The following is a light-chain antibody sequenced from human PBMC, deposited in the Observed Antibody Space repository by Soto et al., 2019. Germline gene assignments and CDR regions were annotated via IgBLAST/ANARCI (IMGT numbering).Light chain of an antibody. CDR1: QSVSNSF. V-gene: IGKV3-20*01. J-gene: IGKJ2*01. CDR3: QQYSSLPHT. CDR2: GVS. Sequence: ESVLTQSPGTLSLSPGERATLSCRASQSVSNSFFAWYQQKPGQAPRLLIYGVSSRATGIPDRFSGSGSETDFTLTISRLEPEDFVVYYCQQYSSLPHTFGQGTKLEV.